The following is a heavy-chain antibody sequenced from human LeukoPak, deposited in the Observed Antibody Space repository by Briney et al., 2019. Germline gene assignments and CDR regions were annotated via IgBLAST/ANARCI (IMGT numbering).Heavy chain of an antibody. CDR3: ARHGSRNYLQGAFDI. Sequence: SETLSLTCTVSGGSISSYYWSWIRQPPGKGLEWIGYIYYSGSTNYNPSLKSRVTISVDTSKNQFSLRLSSVTAADTAVYYCARHGSRNYLQGAFDIWGQGTMVAVSS. D-gene: IGHD1-7*01. CDR2: IYYSGST. V-gene: IGHV4-59*08. J-gene: IGHJ3*02. CDR1: GGSISSYY.